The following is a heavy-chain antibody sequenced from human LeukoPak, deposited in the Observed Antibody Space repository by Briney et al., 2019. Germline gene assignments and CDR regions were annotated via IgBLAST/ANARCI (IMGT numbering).Heavy chain of an antibody. CDR1: GFTFSSYA. D-gene: IGHD2-15*01. V-gene: IGHV3-74*01. J-gene: IGHJ4*02. CDR3: ARYPGYCSGGSCIYFDY. Sequence: GGSLRLSCAASGFTFSSYAMSWVRQAPGKGLVWVSRINSDGSSTSYADSVKGRFTISRDNAKNTLSLQMNSLRAEDTAVYYCARYPGYCSGGSCIYFDYWGQGTLVTVSS. CDR2: INSDGSST.